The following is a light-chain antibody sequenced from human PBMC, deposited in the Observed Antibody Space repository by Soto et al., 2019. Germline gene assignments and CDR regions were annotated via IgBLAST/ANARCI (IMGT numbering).Light chain of an antibody. CDR1: QSVSSD. Sequence: EIVLTQSPATLSFSPGERATFSCRASQSVSSDLVWYQQKPGQAPRVLIYDASNRSAGVPARFSGGGSGTDFPLTISCLELEDLAVYYCQHRANWPPLTFGGGTKVEIK. J-gene: IGKJ4*01. CDR2: DAS. CDR3: QHRANWPPLT. V-gene: IGKV3-11*01.